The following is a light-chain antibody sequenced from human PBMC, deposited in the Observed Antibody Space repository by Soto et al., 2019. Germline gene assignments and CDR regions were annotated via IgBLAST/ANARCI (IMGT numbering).Light chain of an antibody. V-gene: IGKV1-5*01. CDR1: QSISGW. Sequence: DIQMTQSPSTLSASVGDRVTITCRASQSISGWLAWYQQKPGKAPKLLIYDVSSLEGGVPSRFSGSGSGTEFTLAISSLQPDDFATYYCQQYNSYPWTFGQGTKVDI. CDR3: QQYNSYPWT. J-gene: IGKJ1*01. CDR2: DVS.